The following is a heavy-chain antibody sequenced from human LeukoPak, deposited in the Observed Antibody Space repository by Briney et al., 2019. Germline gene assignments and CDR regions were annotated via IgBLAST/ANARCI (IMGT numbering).Heavy chain of an antibody. D-gene: IGHD3-22*01. CDR2: IYSVGST. CDR1: GFTVSSNY. CDR3: ARVDSSGYYESYFDY. V-gene: IGHV3-66*01. J-gene: IGHJ4*02. Sequence: GGSLRLSCAASGFTVSSNYMSWVRQAPGKGLEWVSVIYSVGSTYYADSVKGRFTISRDNSKNTLYLQMNSLRAEDTAVYYCARVDSSGYYESYFDYWGQGTLVTVSS.